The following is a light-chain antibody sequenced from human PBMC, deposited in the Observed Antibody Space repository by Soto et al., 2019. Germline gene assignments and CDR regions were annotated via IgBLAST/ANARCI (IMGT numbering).Light chain of an antibody. CDR2: KAS. Sequence: DIRMTQSPSTLSASVGDRVTITCRASETISYWLAWLQLKPGKAPKVLIYKASTLGSGVPSRFSGSGSGTEFTLTITSLQPVAFATYYCQHYNVYPLTFGGGTKLEIK. CDR1: ETISYW. J-gene: IGKJ4*01. V-gene: IGKV1-5*03. CDR3: QHYNVYPLT.